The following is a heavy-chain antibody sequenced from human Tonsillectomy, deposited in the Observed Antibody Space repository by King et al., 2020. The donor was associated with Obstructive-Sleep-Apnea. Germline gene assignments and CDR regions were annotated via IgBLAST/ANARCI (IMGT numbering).Heavy chain of an antibody. CDR2: IYYSGST. J-gene: IGHJ5*02. CDR3: ARSLLRPPYGTGTYSIDA. V-gene: IGHV4-31*03. D-gene: IGHD3-10*01. Sequence: QLQESGPGLVKPSQTLSLTCTVSGGSINSGGYFWSWIRQHPGKGLEWIGYIYYSGSTYYNPSLKSRVTISIDTSKNQFSLKLTSVTAADTAVYYCARSLLRPPYGTGTYSIDAWGQGSLVSVSS. CDR1: GGSINSGGYF.